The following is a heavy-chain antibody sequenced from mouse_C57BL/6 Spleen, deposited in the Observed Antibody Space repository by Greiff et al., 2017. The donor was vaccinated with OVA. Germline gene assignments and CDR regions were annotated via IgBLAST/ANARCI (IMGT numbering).Heavy chain of an antibody. D-gene: IGHD2-4*01. Sequence: QVQLQQPGAELVMPGASVKLSCKASGYTFTSYWMHWVKQRPGQGLEWIGEIDPSDSYTNYNQKFKGKSTLTVDKSSSTAYMQLSSLTSEDSAVYYCARGRLRVDYWSQGTTLTVSS. V-gene: IGHV1-69*01. CDR2: IDPSDSYT. CDR1: GYTFTSYW. CDR3: ARGRLRVDY. J-gene: IGHJ2*01.